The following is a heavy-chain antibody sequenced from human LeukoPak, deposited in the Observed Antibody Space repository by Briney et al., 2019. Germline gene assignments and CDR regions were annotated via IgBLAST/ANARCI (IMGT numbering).Heavy chain of an antibody. Sequence: PSETLSLTCAVSGGSMSSNNWWSWVRQSPGKGLEWIGEIYRSGSTNYNPSLKSRVTISVDTSKNQFSLNVNSMAAADTGVYYCTRSFPGIVGAADFWGQGTLVTVSS. CDR2: IYRSGST. V-gene: IGHV4-4*02. CDR1: GGSMSSNNW. CDR3: TRSFPGIVGAADF. J-gene: IGHJ4*02. D-gene: IGHD1-26*01.